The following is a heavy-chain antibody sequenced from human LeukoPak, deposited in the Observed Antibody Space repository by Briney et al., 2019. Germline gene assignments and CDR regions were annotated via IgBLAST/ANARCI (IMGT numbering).Heavy chain of an antibody. Sequence: ASVKVSCKASGYTFTGYYMHWVRQAPGQGLEWMGWINPNSGDTNYAQKFQGRVTMTRDTSISTAYMELSRLRYDDTAVYYCARVAPPVVDFWSGYHPYYFDYWGQGTLVTVSS. CDR3: ARVAPPVVDFWSGYHPYYFDY. D-gene: IGHD3-3*01. V-gene: IGHV1-2*02. CDR2: INPNSGDT. J-gene: IGHJ4*02. CDR1: GYTFTGYY.